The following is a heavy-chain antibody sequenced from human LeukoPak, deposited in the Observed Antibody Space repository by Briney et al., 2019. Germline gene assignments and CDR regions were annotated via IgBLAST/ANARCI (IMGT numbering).Heavy chain of an antibody. Sequence: GGSLRLSCAASAFTFSTYGMHWVRQAPGKGLEWVAVISYDGSNKYYADSVKGRFTISRDNSKNTLYLQMNSLRAEDTAVYYCARDFESLSGSGSYWDAFDIWGQGTMVTVSS. CDR2: ISYDGSNK. CDR3: ARDFESLSGSGSYWDAFDI. J-gene: IGHJ3*02. V-gene: IGHV3-30*19. D-gene: IGHD3-10*01. CDR1: AFTFSTYG.